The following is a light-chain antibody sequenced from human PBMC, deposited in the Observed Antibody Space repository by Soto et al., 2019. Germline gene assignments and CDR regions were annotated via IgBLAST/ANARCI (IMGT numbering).Light chain of an antibody. V-gene: IGKV3-11*01. CDR3: QQRSNWPPVT. CDR2: DAS. J-gene: IGKJ4*01. Sequence: EIVLTQSPATLSLSPGERATLSCRASQSVSNYLAWYQQKPGQAPRLLIYDASNRASGIPARFSGSGSGTDFTLTISSLDPEXFAVYYCQQRSNWPPVTFGGGTKVEIK. CDR1: QSVSNY.